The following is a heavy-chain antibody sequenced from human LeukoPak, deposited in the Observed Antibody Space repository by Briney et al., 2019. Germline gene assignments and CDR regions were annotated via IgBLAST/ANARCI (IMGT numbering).Heavy chain of an antibody. CDR2: ISGSGGST. V-gene: IGHV3-23*01. D-gene: IGHD2-2*02. Sequence: GGSLRLSCAASGFTFNNYAMTWVRQAPGKGLEWVSAISGSGGSTHCADSVKGRFTISRDSSKNTLYLQMNSLGAEDTAVYHCAKDRSAYCSGTSCYSSFDYWGQGALVTVSS. J-gene: IGHJ4*02. CDR1: GFTFNNYA. CDR3: AKDRSAYCSGTSCYSSFDY.